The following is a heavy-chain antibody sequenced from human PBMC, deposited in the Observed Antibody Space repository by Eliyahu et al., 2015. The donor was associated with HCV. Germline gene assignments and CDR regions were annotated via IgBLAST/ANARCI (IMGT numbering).Heavy chain of an antibody. CDR1: GFTFSSYA. V-gene: IGHV3-64D*06. J-gene: IGHJ4*02. Sequence: EVQLVESGGGLVQPGGSLRLSCSASGFTFSSYAMHWVRQGPGEGLGYVSVISTNGGSTYYADSVKGRFTISRDNSKNTLYLQMSSLRVEDTAVYYCVKSNSGWYKIIFDYWGQGTLVTVSS. D-gene: IGHD6-19*01. CDR2: ISTNGGST. CDR3: VKSNSGWYKIIFDY.